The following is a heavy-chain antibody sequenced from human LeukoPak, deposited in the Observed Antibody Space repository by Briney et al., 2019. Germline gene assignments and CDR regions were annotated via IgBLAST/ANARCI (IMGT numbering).Heavy chain of an antibody. V-gene: IGHV4-38-2*02. D-gene: IGHD3-10*01. J-gene: IGHJ4*02. Sequence: SETLSLTCTVSGGSISSYYWGWIRQPPGKGLEWIGSIYHSGSTYYNPSLKSRVTISVDTSKNQFSLKLSSVTAADTAVYYCATSSRTYGSGSYSRFDYWGQGTLVTVSS. CDR2: IYHSGST. CDR3: ATSSRTYGSGSYSRFDY. CDR1: GGSISSYY.